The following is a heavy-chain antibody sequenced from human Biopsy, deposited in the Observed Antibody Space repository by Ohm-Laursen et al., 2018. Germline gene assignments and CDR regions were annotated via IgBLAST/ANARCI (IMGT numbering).Heavy chain of an antibody. J-gene: IGHJ4*02. CDR2: IWYDGTNE. CDR3: ARGGPHVRAGGSASDY. V-gene: IGHV3-33*07. D-gene: IGHD3-16*01. CDR1: GFSFSTYG. Sequence: SLRLSCSASGFSFSTYGIYWVRQAPGKGLEWVAAIWYDGTNEYYAESVKGRLTISRDNSKNTLYLQMNSLRAEDTAVYFCARGGPHVRAGGSASDYWGQGTLVTVSS.